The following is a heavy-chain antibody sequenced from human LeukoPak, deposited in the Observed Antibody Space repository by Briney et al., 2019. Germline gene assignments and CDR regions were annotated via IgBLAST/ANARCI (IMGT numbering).Heavy chain of an antibody. J-gene: IGHJ4*02. CDR2: INDVSGDI. V-gene: IGHV3-21*05. CDR1: EFTFSLYA. Sequence: PGGSLRLSCAASEFTFSLYAMNWVRQAPGKGLEWVSYINDVSGDIHYADSVKGRFTISRDNAKNTLYLQMNSLRAEDTAVYCCARDTYQPGRIDCWGQGTLVIVSS. D-gene: IGHD2-2*01. CDR3: ARDTYQPGRIDC.